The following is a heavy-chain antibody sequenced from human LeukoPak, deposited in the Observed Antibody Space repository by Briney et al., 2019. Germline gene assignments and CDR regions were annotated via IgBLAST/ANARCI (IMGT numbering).Heavy chain of an antibody. D-gene: IGHD3-3*01. Sequence: PGGSLRLSCAASGFTFSGSAMHWVRQASGKGLEWVGRIRSKANSYATAYAASVKGRFTISRDDSKNTAYLQMNSLKTEDTAVYYCARAENDFWSGYYFDYWGQGTLVTVSS. J-gene: IGHJ4*02. CDR3: ARAENDFWSGYYFDY. V-gene: IGHV3-73*01. CDR2: IRSKANSYAT. CDR1: GFTFSGSA.